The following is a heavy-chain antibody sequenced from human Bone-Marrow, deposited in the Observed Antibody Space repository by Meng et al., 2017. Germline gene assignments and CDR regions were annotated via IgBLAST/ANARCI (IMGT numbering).Heavy chain of an antibody. D-gene: IGHD3-16*02. Sequence: GESLKISCAASGFTFSNAWMSWVRQAPGKGLDWVGRIKSETAGGTTDYAAPVKGRFTISRDDSTNTLYLPMNSLRAEDTAVYYCARGGGEIMITFGGVIVNFPLDYWGQGTLVTVSS. CDR1: GFTFSNAW. V-gene: IGHV3-15*01. CDR2: IKSETAGGTT. CDR3: ARGGGEIMITFGGVIVNFPLDY. J-gene: IGHJ4*02.